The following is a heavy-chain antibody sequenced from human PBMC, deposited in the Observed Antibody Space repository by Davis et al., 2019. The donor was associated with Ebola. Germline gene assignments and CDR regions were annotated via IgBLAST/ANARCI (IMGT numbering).Heavy chain of an antibody. CDR2: IDASNGNT. Sequence: ASVKVSCKASGYTFTSYTISWVRQVPGQGLEWMGWIDASNGNTKYAQKVQGRVTMTTDTSTSTAYMELRSLRSDDTAVYYCAREGYYDILTGYYVYWGQGTLVTVSS. V-gene: IGHV1-18*01. D-gene: IGHD3-9*01. J-gene: IGHJ4*02. CDR1: GYTFTSYT. CDR3: AREGYYDILTGYYVY.